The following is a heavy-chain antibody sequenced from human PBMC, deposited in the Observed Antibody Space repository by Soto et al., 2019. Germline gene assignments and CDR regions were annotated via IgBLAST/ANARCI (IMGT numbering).Heavy chain of an antibody. Sequence: GGSLRLSCAASGFTFSNYAMTWVRQAPGKGLEWVSAISSGGTYTDYADSVKGRFTLSRDNSKNMVYLQMHSLRAEGTAVYHCAKESSGYHYGFYNYFDYWGQGTLVTVSS. CDR3: AKESSGYHYGFYNYFDY. J-gene: IGHJ4*02. CDR1: GFTFSNYA. V-gene: IGHV3-23*01. D-gene: IGHD5-18*01. CDR2: ISSGGTYT.